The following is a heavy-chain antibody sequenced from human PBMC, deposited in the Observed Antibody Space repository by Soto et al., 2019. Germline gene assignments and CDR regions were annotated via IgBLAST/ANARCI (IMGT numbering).Heavy chain of an antibody. D-gene: IGHD3-22*01. CDR2: INHSGAT. J-gene: IGHJ4*02. V-gene: IGHV4-34*01. CDR1: GGSFSGHY. Sequence: PFETLSLTCAVYGGSFSGHYWSWIRQSPGRGLEWIGEINHSGATNYSPSLKSRITLLVDTSKNQFSLKLRSVTAADTAVYYCVRGITLIEAVQGGAPDKYYFDSWGQGTRVTVSS. CDR3: VRGITLIEAVQGGAPDKYYFDS.